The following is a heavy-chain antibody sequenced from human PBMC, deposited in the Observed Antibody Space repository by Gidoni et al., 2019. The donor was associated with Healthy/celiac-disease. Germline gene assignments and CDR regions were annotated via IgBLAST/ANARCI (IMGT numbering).Heavy chain of an antibody. CDR1: GFTFDDYA. CDR2: ISWNSGSI. CDR3: AKDFWGSGSSLNTCFDY. Sequence: EVQLVESGGGLVQPGRSLRLSFAASGFTFDDYAMHWVRQAPGKGLEWVSGISWNSGSIGYADSVKGRFTISRDNAKNSLYLQMNSLRAEDTALYYCAKDFWGSGSSLNTCFDYWGQGTLVTVSS. V-gene: IGHV3-9*01. J-gene: IGHJ4*02. D-gene: IGHD6-13*01.